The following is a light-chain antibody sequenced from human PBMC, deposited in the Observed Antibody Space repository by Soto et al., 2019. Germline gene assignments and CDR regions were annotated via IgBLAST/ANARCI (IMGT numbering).Light chain of an antibody. CDR1: SSDVGSCKY. V-gene: IGLV2-8*01. CDR2: EVI. Sequence: QSVLTQPPSASGSPGQSVTISCTGTSSDVGSCKYVSWYQQHPGKAPKLIIYEVIKRPSGVPDRFSGSKSGNTASLTVSGLQAEDEADYYCSSYADSNNLELVFGGGTQLTVL. CDR3: SSYADSNNLELV. J-gene: IGLJ2*01.